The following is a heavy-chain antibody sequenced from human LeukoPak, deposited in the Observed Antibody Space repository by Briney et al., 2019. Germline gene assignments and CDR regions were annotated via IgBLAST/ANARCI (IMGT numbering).Heavy chain of an antibody. Sequence: PGRSLRLSCAASGFTFTSHALHWVRQAPGKGLEWVAVISYDGNNKYYADSVKGRFAISRDNSKNTLYPQMNSLRAEDTAVYYCAKLGYFITTNSLGAFEYWGQGTLVTVSS. D-gene: IGHD3-22*01. V-gene: IGHV3-30-3*02. J-gene: IGHJ4*02. CDR2: ISYDGNNK. CDR1: GFTFTSHA. CDR3: AKLGYFITTNSLGAFEY.